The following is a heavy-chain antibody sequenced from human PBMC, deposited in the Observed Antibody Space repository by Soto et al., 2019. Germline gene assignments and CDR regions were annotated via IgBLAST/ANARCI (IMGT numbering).Heavy chain of an antibody. CDR1: GASVSSNSAA. CDR3: ARDRKVAGTVYYYGMDD. CDR2: TYYRSKWYN. D-gene: IGHD6-19*01. V-gene: IGHV6-1*01. J-gene: IGHJ6*02. Sequence: SQTLSLTCAISGASVSSNSAAWNWIRQSPSRGLEWLGRTYYRSKWYNDYAVSVKSRITINPDTSKNQFSLQLNSVTPEDTAVYYCARDRKVAGTVYYYGMDDWGQGTTVTVSS.